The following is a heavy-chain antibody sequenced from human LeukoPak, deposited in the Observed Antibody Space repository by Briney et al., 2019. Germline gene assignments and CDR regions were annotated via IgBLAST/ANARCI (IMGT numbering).Heavy chain of an antibody. CDR2: IYYSGNT. CDR3: ARHGVFGELFPYYYYYYMDV. D-gene: IGHD3-10*02. J-gene: IGHJ6*03. V-gene: IGHV4-39*01. CDR1: GGSISGSSYY. Sequence: SETLSLTCTVSGGSISGSSYYWGWIRQPPGQGLEWIGTIYYSGNTYYNASLKSRVTISVDTSKNQLSLKMTSVTAADTAVHYCARHGVFGELFPYYYYYYMDVWGKGTTVTVSS.